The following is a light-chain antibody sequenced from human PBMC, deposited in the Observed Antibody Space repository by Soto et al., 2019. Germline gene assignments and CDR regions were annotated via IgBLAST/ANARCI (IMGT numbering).Light chain of an antibody. V-gene: IGKV3-15*01. Sequence: EIVMTQSPATLSVSPGERATLSCRASQSVSSNLAWYQQKPGQAPRLLIYGASTRATGIPARFSGSGSGTEFTLTISSLQSEDFAVYYYQQYNNWPPGAYTFGQGTKLEIK. CDR2: GAS. CDR1: QSVSSN. J-gene: IGKJ2*01. CDR3: QQYNNWPPGAYT.